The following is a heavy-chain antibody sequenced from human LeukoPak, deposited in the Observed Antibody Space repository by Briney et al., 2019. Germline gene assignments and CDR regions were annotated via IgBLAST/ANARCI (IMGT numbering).Heavy chain of an antibody. CDR2: ISNNGGYT. J-gene: IGHJ4*02. CDR3: AKQLGYCSDGSCYFPY. D-gene: IGHD2-15*01. Sequence: GVSLRLSCAASGFTFSSSAMSWVRQAPGKGLEWVSAISNNGGYTYYADSVQGRSTISRDNSKSTLCLQMNSLRAEDTAVYYCAKQLGYCSDGSCYFPYWGQGTLVTVSS. CDR1: GFTFSSSA. V-gene: IGHV3-23*01.